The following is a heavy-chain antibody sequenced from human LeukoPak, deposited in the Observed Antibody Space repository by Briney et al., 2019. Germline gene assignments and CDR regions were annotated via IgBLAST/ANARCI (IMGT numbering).Heavy chain of an antibody. J-gene: IGHJ6*03. CDR2: MNPNSGNT. CDR1: GYTFTGYY. D-gene: IGHD2-2*01. Sequence: ASVKDSCKASGYTFTGYYMHWVRQATGQGLEWMGWMNPNSGNTGYAQKFQGRVTMTRNTSISTAYMELSSLRSEDTAVYYCARLKGYCSSTSCWIGGYYYYYMDVWGKGTTVTISS. CDR3: ARLKGYCSSTSCWIGGYYYYYMDV. V-gene: IGHV1-8*02.